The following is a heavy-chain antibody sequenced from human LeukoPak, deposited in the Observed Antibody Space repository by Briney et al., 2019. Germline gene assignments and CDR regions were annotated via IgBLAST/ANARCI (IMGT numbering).Heavy chain of an antibody. CDR2: MNPNSGNT. V-gene: IGHV1-8*01. J-gene: IGHJ4*02. CDR3: ARNRPGIAAAGH. Sequence: GASVKVSCKASGYTFTSYDINWVRQATGQGLEWMGWMNPNSGNTGYAQKFQGRVTMTRNTSISTAYMELSSLRSEDTAVYYCARNRPGIAAAGHWGQGTLVTVSS. D-gene: IGHD6-13*01. CDR1: GYTFTSYD.